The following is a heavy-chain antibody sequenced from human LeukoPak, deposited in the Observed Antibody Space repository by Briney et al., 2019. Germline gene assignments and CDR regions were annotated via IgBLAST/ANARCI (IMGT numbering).Heavy chain of an antibody. V-gene: IGHV3-30*14. Sequence: PGGSLRLSCAASGFTFSSYAMRWVRQAPGKGLEWVAVISYDGSNKYYADSVKGRFTISRDNSKNTLYLQMNGLRAEDTAIYYCARDSPDYGGKGFDYWGQGTLVTVSS. CDR2: ISYDGSNK. CDR1: GFTFSSYA. CDR3: ARDSPDYGGKGFDY. J-gene: IGHJ4*02. D-gene: IGHD4-23*01.